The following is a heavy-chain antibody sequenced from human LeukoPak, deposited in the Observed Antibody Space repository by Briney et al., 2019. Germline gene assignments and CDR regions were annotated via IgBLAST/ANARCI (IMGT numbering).Heavy chain of an antibody. J-gene: IGHJ4*02. V-gene: IGHV3-21*01. Sequence: AGGSLRLSCAASGFTFSRYTMNWVRQSPGKGLEWVSSISSSGYYIYYADSVKGRFTISRDNAKNSLYLQMNSLRAEDTAVYYRARDLVSRSNYWGQGAPVTVSS. D-gene: IGHD6-6*01. CDR2: ISSSGYYI. CDR3: ARDLVSRSNY. CDR1: GFTFSRYT.